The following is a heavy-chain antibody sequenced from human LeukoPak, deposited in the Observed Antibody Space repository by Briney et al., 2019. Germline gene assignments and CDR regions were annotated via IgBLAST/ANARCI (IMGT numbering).Heavy chain of an antibody. CDR1: GFTFSSYS. Sequence: GGSLRLSCAASGFTFSSYSMNWVRQAPGKGLEWVSSISSSSSYIYYADSVKGRFTISRDNAKNSLYLQMNSLRAEGTAVYYCARDRAARSDAFDIWGQGTMVTVSS. CDR3: ARDRAARSDAFDI. V-gene: IGHV3-21*01. D-gene: IGHD6-13*01. CDR2: ISSSSSYI. J-gene: IGHJ3*02.